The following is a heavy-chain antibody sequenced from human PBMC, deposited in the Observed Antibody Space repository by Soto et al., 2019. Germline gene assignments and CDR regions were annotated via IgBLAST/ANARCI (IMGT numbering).Heavy chain of an antibody. D-gene: IGHD3-22*01. CDR2: VSPNGQGI. V-gene: IGHV3-23*01. CDR1: GFTLGRYG. Sequence: GGSLRLSCAASGFTLGRYGMSWVRQAPGKGLEWVSAVSPNGQGIYYADSVRGRFPISRDFSKNTVFLHMDSLRAEDTAIYYCARDGGYYYDSSGYYYPAYWGQGTLVTVSS. J-gene: IGHJ4*02. CDR3: ARDGGYYYDSSGYYYPAY.